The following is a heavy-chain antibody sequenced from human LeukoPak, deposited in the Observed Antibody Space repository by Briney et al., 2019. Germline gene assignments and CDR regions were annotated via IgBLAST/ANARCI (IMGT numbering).Heavy chain of an antibody. V-gene: IGHV3-30*18. CDR1: GFTFSSYG. Sequence: GRSLRLSCAASGFTFSSYGMHWVRQAPGKGLEWVAVISYDGSNKYYADSVKGRFTISRDNSKNTLYLQMNSLRAEDTAVYYCAKGTKWEDNYYFDYWGQGTLVIVSS. J-gene: IGHJ4*02. D-gene: IGHD1-1*01. CDR3: AKGTKWEDNYYFDY. CDR2: ISYDGSNK.